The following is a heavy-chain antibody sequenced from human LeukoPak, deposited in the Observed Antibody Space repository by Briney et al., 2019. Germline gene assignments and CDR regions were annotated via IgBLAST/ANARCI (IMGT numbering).Heavy chain of an antibody. CDR1: GASITDYY. Sequence: SETLSLTCTVSGASITDYYWSWIRQTPEMGLEYIGYIHISGKTYNNPSLKGRVTVSLDTPQNQFSLKLTSVTAADTAVYFCARHLGEGTYPMDRWGQGILVTVSS. V-gene: IGHV4-59*08. CDR2: IHISGKT. J-gene: IGHJ5*02. CDR3: ARHLGEGTYPMDR. D-gene: IGHD1-26*01.